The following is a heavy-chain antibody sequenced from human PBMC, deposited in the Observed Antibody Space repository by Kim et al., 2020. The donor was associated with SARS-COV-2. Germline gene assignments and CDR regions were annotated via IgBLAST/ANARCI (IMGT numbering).Heavy chain of an antibody. Sequence: PSRTGRVTITIDTSKNQISLKLSSVSAADAAVYYCARLGEWLGELSHFDYWGQGTLVTVSS. J-gene: IGHJ4*02. V-gene: IGHV4-59*01. CDR3: ARLGEWLGELSHFDY. D-gene: IGHD3-10*01.